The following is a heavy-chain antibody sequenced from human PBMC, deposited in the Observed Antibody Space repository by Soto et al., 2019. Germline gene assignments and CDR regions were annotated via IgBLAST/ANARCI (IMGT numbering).Heavy chain of an antibody. Sequence: LRLSCAATGFSFAGYALTWVRQAPGKGLEWLSAVSGGGASTYYADSVRGRFSISRDVSGNMIYLQLNRLTAGDTAIYYCAKTQTFNGYYVGFDAWGQGTRVTVSS. CDR1: GFSFAGYA. CDR3: AKTQTFNGYYVGFDA. V-gene: IGHV3-23*01. D-gene: IGHD3-3*01. J-gene: IGHJ4*02. CDR2: VSGGGAST.